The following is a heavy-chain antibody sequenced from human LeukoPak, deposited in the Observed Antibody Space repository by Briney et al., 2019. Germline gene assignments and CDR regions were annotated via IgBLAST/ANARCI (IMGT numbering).Heavy chain of an antibody. D-gene: IGHD5-24*01. CDR2: IIPIFGTA. J-gene: IGHJ3*02. V-gene: IGHV1-69*13. Sequence: SVKVSCKASGGTFISYAISWVRQAPGQGLEWMGGIIPIFGTANYAQKFQGRVTITADESTSTAYMELSGLRSEATAVSCCARRWLQRLYAFDIWGQGTMVTVSS. CDR1: GGTFISYA. CDR3: ARRWLQRLYAFDI.